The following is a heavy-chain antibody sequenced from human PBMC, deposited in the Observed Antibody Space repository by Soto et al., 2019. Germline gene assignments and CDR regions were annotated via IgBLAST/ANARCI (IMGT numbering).Heavy chain of an antibody. CDR3: ARHIAAAGIVDWFDP. V-gene: IGHV4-39*01. CDR1: GGSISSSSYY. D-gene: IGHD6-13*01. J-gene: IGHJ5*02. Sequence: SETLSLTCTVSGGSISSSSYYWGWIRQPPGKGLEWIGSIYYSGSTYYNPSLKSRVTISVDTSKNQFSLKLSSVTAADTAVYYCARHIAAAGIVDWFDPWGQGTLVTVSS. CDR2: IYYSGST.